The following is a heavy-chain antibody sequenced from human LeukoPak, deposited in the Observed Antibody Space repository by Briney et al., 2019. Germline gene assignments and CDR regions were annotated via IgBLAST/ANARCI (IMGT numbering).Heavy chain of an antibody. CDR1: GGSISSSSYY. CDR3: ARWRQKGRDGYNFDY. Sequence: PSETLSLTRTVSGGSISSSSYYWGWLRQPPGKGLEWIGSIYYSGSTYYNPSLKSRVTISVDTSKNQFSLKLSSVTAADTAVYYCARWRQKGRDGYNFDYWGQGTLVTVSS. V-gene: IGHV4-39*07. D-gene: IGHD5-24*01. J-gene: IGHJ4*02. CDR2: IYYSGST.